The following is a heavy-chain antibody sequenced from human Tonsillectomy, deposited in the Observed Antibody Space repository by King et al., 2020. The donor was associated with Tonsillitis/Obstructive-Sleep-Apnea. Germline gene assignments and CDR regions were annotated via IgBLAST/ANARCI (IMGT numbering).Heavy chain of an antibody. V-gene: IGHV4-4*07. CDR1: GGSISSYY. D-gene: IGHD1-26*01. J-gene: IGHJ6*02. Sequence: VQLQESGPGLVKPSETLSLTCTVSGGSISSYYWSWIRQPAGKGLEWIGRIYTSGSTNYNPSLKSRVTMSVDTSKNQFSLKLSSVTAADTAVYYCARDRRRGSYAYYYYGMDVWGQGTTVTVSS. CDR2: IYTSGST. CDR3: ARDRRRGSYAYYYYGMDV.